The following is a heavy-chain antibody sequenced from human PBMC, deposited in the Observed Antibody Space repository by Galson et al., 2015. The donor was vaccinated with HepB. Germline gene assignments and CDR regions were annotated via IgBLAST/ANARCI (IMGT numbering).Heavy chain of an antibody. CDR1: GYSFSGYA. D-gene: IGHD3-10*01. J-gene: IGHJ3*02. CDR3: ARDRFMVLRGAIITANAIDI. CDR2: INTNTGNP. V-gene: IGHV7-4-1*02. Sequence: SVKVSCKASGYSFSGYAINWVRQAPGQGLEWMGWINTNTGNPTYAQGFTGRFVFSFDTSINTASLQISGLKAEDTAVYYCARDRFMVLRGAIITANAIDIWGQGTLVTVSS.